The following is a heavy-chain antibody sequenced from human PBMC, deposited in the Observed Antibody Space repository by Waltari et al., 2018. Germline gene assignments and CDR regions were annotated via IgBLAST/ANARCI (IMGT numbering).Heavy chain of an antibody. CDR3: AREGSGSGSKPFDY. J-gene: IGHJ4*02. V-gene: IGHV1-69*01. D-gene: IGHD3-10*01. CDR2: ISPIFGTA. Sequence: QVQLVQSGAEVKKPGSSVKVSCKASGGTFSSYAISWVRQAPGQGLEWMGGISPIFGTANYAQKFQGRVTMTADESTSTAYMELSSLRAEDTDVYYCAREGSGSGSKPFDYWGQGTLVTVSS. CDR1: GGTFSSYA.